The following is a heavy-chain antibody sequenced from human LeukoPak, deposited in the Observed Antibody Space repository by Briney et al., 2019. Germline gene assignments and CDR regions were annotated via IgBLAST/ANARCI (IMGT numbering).Heavy chain of an antibody. J-gene: IGHJ5*02. D-gene: IGHD6-19*01. CDR3: ARAEPYSSGWYWFDP. CDR2: ISAYNGNT. Sequence: ASVKVSCKASGYTFTSYGISWVRQAPGQGLEWMGWISAYNGNTNYAQKLQGRVTMTTATSTSTAYMELRSLRSDDTAVYYCARAEPYSSGWYWFDPWGQGTLVTVSS. V-gene: IGHV1-18*01. CDR1: GYTFTSYG.